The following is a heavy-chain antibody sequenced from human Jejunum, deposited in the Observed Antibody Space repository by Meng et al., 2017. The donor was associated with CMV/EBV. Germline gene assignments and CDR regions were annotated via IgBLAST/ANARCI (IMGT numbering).Heavy chain of an antibody. CDR2: IDIDGRDI. V-gene: IGHV3-74*03. CDR1: GFALRRYW. J-gene: IGHJ4*02. Sequence: EVLVVESGGGLVQPGGSLRLSCAVSGFALRRYWMHWVRQAPGKGLEWVSRIDIDGRDITYADSVKGRFTISRDTAKNMLYLEMNSLRVEDTAVYYCARGLEEYLGWEMGYWGQGTLVTVSS. CDR3: ARGLEEYLGWEMGY. D-gene: IGHD2/OR15-2a*01.